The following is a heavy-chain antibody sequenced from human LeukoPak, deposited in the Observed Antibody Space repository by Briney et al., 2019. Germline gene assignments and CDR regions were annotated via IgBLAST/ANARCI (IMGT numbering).Heavy chain of an antibody. Sequence: SETLSLTCSVSGGSISSGSYYWTWIRQPAGKALEWIGRIYTSGSTNYNPSLKSRVTMSVDTSKNQFSLKLSSVTAADTAVYYCAREHPYSSGWYYFDYWRQGTLVTVSS. CDR3: AREHPYSSGWYYFDY. V-gene: IGHV4-61*02. CDR1: GGSISSGSYY. J-gene: IGHJ4*02. D-gene: IGHD6-19*01. CDR2: IYTSGST.